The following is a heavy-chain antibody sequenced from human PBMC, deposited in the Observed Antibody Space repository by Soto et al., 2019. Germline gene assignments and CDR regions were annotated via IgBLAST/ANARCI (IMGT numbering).Heavy chain of an antibody. CDR1: GGSIASGSYY. J-gene: IGHJ6*02. Sequence: SETLSLTCTVSGGSIASGSYYWSWIRQHPGKGLEWIGYIYYSGSAYYNPSLKSRVTISVDTSKNQFSLKLTSVTAADTAVYYCARDNTVTTYGYYHGMDVWGQGTTVTVSS. CDR3: ARDNTVTTYGYYHGMDV. CDR2: IYYSGSA. D-gene: IGHD4-4*01. V-gene: IGHV4-31*03.